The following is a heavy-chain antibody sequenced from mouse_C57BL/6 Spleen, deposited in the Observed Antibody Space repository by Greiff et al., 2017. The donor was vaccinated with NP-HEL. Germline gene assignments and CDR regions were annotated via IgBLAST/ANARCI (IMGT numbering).Heavy chain of an antibody. V-gene: IGHV5-12*01. CDR3: ARDGNGDTGFDY. J-gene: IGHJ2*01. CDR1: GFTFSDYY. D-gene: IGHD2-1*01. CDR2: ISNGGGST. Sequence: EVKLVESGGGLVQPGGSLKLSCAASGFTFSDYYMYWVRQTPEKRLEWVAYISNGGGSTYYPDTVKGRFTISRDNAKNTLYLQMSRLKSEDTAMYYCARDGNGDTGFDYWGQGTTLTVSS.